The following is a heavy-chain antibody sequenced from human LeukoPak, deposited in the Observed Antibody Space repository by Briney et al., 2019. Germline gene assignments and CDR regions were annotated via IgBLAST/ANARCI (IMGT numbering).Heavy chain of an antibody. V-gene: IGHV5-51*01. J-gene: IGHJ4*02. Sequence: GESLKISCKGSGYSFTSHWIGWVRQMPGKGLEWMGIIYPGDSDVRYSPSFQGQVIISADKSISTAYLQWSSLKASDTAMYYCARQVGPSGYDLVDYWGQGTLVTVSS. CDR2: IYPGDSDV. CDR1: GYSFTSHW. D-gene: IGHD5-12*01. CDR3: ARQVGPSGYDLVDY.